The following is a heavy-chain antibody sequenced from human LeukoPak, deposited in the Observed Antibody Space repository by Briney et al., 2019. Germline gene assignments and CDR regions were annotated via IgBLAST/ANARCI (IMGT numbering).Heavy chain of an antibody. Sequence: SETLSLTCTVSGGSISSYYWSWIRQPPGKGLEWIGYIYYSGSTNYNPSLKSRVTISVDTSKNQFSLKLSSVTAADTAVYYCARRGCSGGSCPRDAFDIWGQGTMVTVSP. J-gene: IGHJ3*02. CDR1: GGSISSYY. V-gene: IGHV4-59*08. D-gene: IGHD2-15*01. CDR2: IYYSGST. CDR3: ARRGCSGGSCPRDAFDI.